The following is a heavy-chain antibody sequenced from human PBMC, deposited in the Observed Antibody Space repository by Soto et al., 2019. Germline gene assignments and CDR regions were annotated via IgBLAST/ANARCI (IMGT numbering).Heavy chain of an antibody. Sequence: SETLSLTCTVSGGSMNTYYWSWIRQPPGKGLEWIGYIYHSGITNYNPSLKSRVTILVDTSKNQFSLQLTSVTAVDTAVYLCARGSTRFDPWGQGTLVTVSS. D-gene: IGHD2-2*01. CDR1: GGSMNTYY. V-gene: IGHV4-59*01. CDR2: IYHSGIT. CDR3: ARGSTRFDP. J-gene: IGHJ5*02.